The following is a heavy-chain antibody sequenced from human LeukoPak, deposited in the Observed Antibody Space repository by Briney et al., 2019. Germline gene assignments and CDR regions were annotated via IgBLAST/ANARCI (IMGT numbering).Heavy chain of an antibody. CDR1: GFTFSRSA. CDR3: VKGRITEDGLDF. Sequence: GKSLRLSCAASGFTFSRSAMTWVRQTPGKGLDWVSSISSSGNTYYADSVKGRFTISRDNSKNMPYLQMNSLRAEDTAVYYCVKGRITEDGLDFWGQGTLVTVSS. D-gene: IGHD6-13*01. CDR2: ISSSGNT. J-gene: IGHJ4*02. V-gene: IGHV3-23*01.